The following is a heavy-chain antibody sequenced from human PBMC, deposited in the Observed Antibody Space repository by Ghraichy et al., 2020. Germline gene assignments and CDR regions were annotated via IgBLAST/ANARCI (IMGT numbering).Heavy chain of an antibody. D-gene: IGHD6-19*01. V-gene: IGHV6-1*01. CDR2: TYYRSKWYN. J-gene: IGHJ6*03. CDR1: GDSVSSNSAA. Sequence: SQTLSLTCAISGDSVSSNSAAWNWIRQSPSRGLEWLGRTYYRSKWYNDYAVPVKSRITIKSDTSKNQFSLQLNSVTPEDTAVYYCARDVALYSSGWYPASNYYYYYMDVWGTGTTVTVSS. CDR3: ARDVALYSSGWYPASNYYYYYMDV.